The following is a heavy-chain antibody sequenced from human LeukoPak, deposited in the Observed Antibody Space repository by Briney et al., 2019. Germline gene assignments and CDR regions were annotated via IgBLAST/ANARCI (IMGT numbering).Heavy chain of an antibody. Sequence: ASVKVSCKASGYTXTDYYMHWVRQAPGQGLEWMGWLNHNSGDTNYAQKYQGRVSMTRDTSISTAYMDLSDLRSDDTAVYYCARGRNIEMTTMSGGSDYWGQGTLVTVSS. J-gene: IGHJ4*02. V-gene: IGHV1-2*02. CDR1: GYTXTDYY. D-gene: IGHD5-24*01. CDR2: LNHNSGDT. CDR3: ARGRNIEMTTMSGGSDY.